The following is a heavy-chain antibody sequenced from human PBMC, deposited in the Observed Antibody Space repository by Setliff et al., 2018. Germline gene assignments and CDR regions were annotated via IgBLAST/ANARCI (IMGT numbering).Heavy chain of an antibody. CDR2: IKRESDGGTT. V-gene: IGHV3-15*01. Sequence: GGSLRLSCAASGFTFSNAWMSWVRQAPGKGLEWVGRIKRESDGGTTDYAAPVKVRFTISRDDSKNTLYLQMNSLKTEDTAVYYCISLWLGYYGLDVWGQGTTVTVSS. J-gene: IGHJ6*02. D-gene: IGHD5-18*01. CDR3: ISLWLGYYGLDV. CDR1: GFTFSNAW.